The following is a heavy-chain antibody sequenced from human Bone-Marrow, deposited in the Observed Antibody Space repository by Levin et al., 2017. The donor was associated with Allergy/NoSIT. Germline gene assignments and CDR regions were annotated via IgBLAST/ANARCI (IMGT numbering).Heavy chain of an antibody. J-gene: IGHJ3*02. CDR1: VGSISSSSYY. V-gene: IGHV4-39*01. CDR2: IYYSGST. D-gene: IGHD2-8*01. Sequence: SQTLSLTCTVSVGSISSSSYYWGWIRQPPGKGLEWIGSIYYSGSTYYNPSLKSRVTISVDTSKNQFSLKLSSVTAADTAVYYCATRDPSQYCTNGVCYTDDAFDIWGQGTMVTVSS. CDR3: ATRDPSQYCTNGVCYTDDAFDI.